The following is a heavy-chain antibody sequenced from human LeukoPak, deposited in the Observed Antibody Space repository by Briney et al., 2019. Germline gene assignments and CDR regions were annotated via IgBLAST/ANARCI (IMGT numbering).Heavy chain of an antibody. CDR1: GGSISSGSYY. CDR3: ARDDIVVVPAARPPTHYGMDV. J-gene: IGHJ6*02. CDR2: IYTSGST. D-gene: IGHD2-2*01. Sequence: SETLSLTCTVSGGSISSGSYYWSWIRQPAGEGPEWIGRIYTSGSTNYNPSLKSRVTISVDTSKNQFSLKLSSVTAADTAVYYCARDDIVVVPAARPPTHYGMDVWGQGTTVTVSS. V-gene: IGHV4-61*02.